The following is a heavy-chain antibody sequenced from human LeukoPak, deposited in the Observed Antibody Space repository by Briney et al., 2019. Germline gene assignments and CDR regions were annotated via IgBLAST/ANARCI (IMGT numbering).Heavy chain of an antibody. CDR2: IGSSSRSM. Sequence: GGSLRLSCAASGFTFSLYSMNWVRQAPGKGLEWISSIGSSSRSMYYTDSVKGRFTISRDNAQNSLYLQMSSLRAEDTAVYYCARDSTNMDVWGKGTTVTVSS. CDR1: GFTFSLYS. J-gene: IGHJ6*03. CDR3: ARDSTNMDV. D-gene: IGHD2-2*01. V-gene: IGHV3-21*01.